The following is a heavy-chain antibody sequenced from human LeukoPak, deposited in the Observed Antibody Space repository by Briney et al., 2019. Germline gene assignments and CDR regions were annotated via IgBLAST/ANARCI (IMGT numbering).Heavy chain of an antibody. J-gene: IGHJ4*02. D-gene: IGHD4-17*01. CDR2: ISYDGSNK. CDR1: GFTFSNHA. V-gene: IGHV3-30*18. CDR3: ANAPYGDYDY. Sequence: GRSLRLSCAASGFTFSNHAMHWVRQAPGKGLQWVAAISYDGSNKYYADSVKGRFTISRDNSKNALYLQMNSLRAEDTAVYYCANAPYGDYDYWGQGTLVTVSS.